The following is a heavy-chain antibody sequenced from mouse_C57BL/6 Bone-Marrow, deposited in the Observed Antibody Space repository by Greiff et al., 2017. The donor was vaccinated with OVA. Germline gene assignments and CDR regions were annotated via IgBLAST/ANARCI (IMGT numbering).Heavy chain of an antibody. CDR3: ARGEWLLKGWYFDV. Sequence: QVQLQQSGAELVKPGASVKMSCKASGYTFTSYWITWVKQRPGQGLEWIGDIYPGSGSTNYNEKFKSKATLTVDTSSSTAYMQLSSLTSEDSAVYYCARGEWLLKGWYFDVWGTGTTVTVSS. CDR2: IYPGSGST. V-gene: IGHV1-55*01. J-gene: IGHJ1*03. CDR1: GYTFTSYW. D-gene: IGHD2-3*01.